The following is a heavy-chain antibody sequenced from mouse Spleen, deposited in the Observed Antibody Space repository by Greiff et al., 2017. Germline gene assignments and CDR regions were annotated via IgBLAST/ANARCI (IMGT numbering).Heavy chain of an antibody. D-gene: IGHD3-3*01. Sequence: EVQVVESGGGLVKPGGSLKLSCAASGFTFSDYYMYWVRQTPEKRLEWVATISDGGSYTYYPDSVKGRFTISRDNAKNNLYLQMSSLKSEDTAMYYCARRGLGYDYWGQGTTLTVSS. CDR1: GFTFSDYY. V-gene: IGHV5-4*02. CDR2: ISDGGSYT. CDR3: ARRGLGYDY. J-gene: IGHJ2*01.